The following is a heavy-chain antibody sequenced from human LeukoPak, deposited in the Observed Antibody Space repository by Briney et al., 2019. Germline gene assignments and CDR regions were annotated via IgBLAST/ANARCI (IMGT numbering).Heavy chain of an antibody. J-gene: IGHJ4*02. CDR1: GFTFSTYS. Sequence: GGSLRLSCAASGFTFSTYSMNWVRQAPGKGLEWVSSISSSSSYIVYADSVKGRFTISRDNSKNTLYLQMNSLRAEDTAVYYCAIFSLGRGFDYWGQGTLVTVSS. CDR3: AIFSLGRGFDY. CDR2: ISSSSSYI. V-gene: IGHV3-21*04. D-gene: IGHD1-26*01.